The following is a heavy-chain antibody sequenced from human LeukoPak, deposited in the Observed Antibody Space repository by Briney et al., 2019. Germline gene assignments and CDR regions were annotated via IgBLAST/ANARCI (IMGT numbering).Heavy chain of an antibody. J-gene: IGHJ5*02. D-gene: IGHD3-22*01. CDR2: ISSSNSYI. CDR1: GFTFSSYS. V-gene: IGHV3-21*01. Sequence: PGGSLRLSCAASGFTFSSYSMNWVRQAPGKGLEWVSSISSSNSYIYYADSVKGRFTISRDNAKNSLYLQMNSLRAEDTAVYYCARVGGVTMIPWGQGTLVTVSS. CDR3: ARVGGVTMIP.